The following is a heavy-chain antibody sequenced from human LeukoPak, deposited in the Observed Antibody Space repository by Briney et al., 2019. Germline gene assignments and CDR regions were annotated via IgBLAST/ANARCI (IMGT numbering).Heavy chain of an antibody. CDR2: IYHSGNT. J-gene: IGHJ5*02. Sequence: SDTLSLTCSVSTDSPNTYYLRWSLQSPGQGLEWIGHIYHSGNTDYNPSFKSRVTVSIDMSKKLFFLNLTSVTVADTAMYYCDRLRWVLPATYFDHWGQGTFVIVSS. CDR1: TDSPNTYY. V-gene: IGHV4-59*07. D-gene: IGHD4/OR15-4a*01. CDR3: DRLRWVLPATYFDH.